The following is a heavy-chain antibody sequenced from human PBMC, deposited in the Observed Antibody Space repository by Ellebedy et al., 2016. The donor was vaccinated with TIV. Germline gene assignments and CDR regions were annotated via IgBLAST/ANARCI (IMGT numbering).Heavy chain of an antibody. D-gene: IGHD3-3*02. J-gene: IGHJ6*02. CDR1: GFSLPSSGMC. Sequence: SGPTLVKPTQTLTLTCTFSGFSLPSSGMCVNWIRQPPGKALEWLARIDWDDDDYYSTSLKTRLSISKGTSKNQVVLTMTNMDPVDTATYYCARSLASRHYYGMDVWGQGTSVTVSS. V-gene: IGHV2-70*11. CDR3: ARSLASRHYYGMDV. CDR2: IDWDDDD.